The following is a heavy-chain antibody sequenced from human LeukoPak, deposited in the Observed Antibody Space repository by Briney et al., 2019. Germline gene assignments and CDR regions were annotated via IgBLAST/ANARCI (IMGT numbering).Heavy chain of an antibody. J-gene: IGHJ6*03. D-gene: IGHD3-16*01. CDR3: AKEGDQFRGYLDA. CDR1: GFTFSRLG. V-gene: IGHV3-33*06. Sequence: GGSLRLSCAASGFTFSRLGVQWVRQAPGKGLEWVAMIWHDGSVEEYADSVKGRFSISRDNSQNTLYLQMNRLRDDDTAVYYCAKEGDQFRGYLDAWGKGTTVTVSS. CDR2: IWHDGSVE.